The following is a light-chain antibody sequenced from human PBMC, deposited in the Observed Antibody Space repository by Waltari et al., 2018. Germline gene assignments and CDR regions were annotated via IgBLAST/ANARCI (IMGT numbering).Light chain of an antibody. CDR3: QQYDGEVVT. CDR1: QSVTSIS. V-gene: IGKV3-20*01. Sequence: TVLTPSLGNLFLSPGEGATLSCRASQSVTSISLTWYQKKVGQAPRLLIYGASSRATGIPDRFSGSGSGTEFTLTISRLEPEDFAVYYCQQYDGEVVTFGGGTKVEI. CDR2: GAS. J-gene: IGKJ4*01.